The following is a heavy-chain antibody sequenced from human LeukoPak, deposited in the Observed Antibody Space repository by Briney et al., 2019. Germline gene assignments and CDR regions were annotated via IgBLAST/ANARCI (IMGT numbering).Heavy chain of an antibody. D-gene: IGHD6-13*01. V-gene: IGHV4-39*02. CDR1: GGSISSGSYY. CDR3: AIETAKNTSSLDWFDP. CDR2: IYYSGST. Sequence: SETLSLTCTVSGGSISSGSYYWGWIRQPPGKGLEWIGSIYYSGSTYYNPPLKSRVSISVDTSKNQFSLKVSPVTAADTAVYYCAIETAKNTSSLDWFDPWGQRTLVTVSS. J-gene: IGHJ5*02.